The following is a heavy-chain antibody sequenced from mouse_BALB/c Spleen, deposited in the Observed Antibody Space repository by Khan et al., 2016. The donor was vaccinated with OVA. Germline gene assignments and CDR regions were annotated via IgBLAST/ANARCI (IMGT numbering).Heavy chain of an antibody. V-gene: IGHV2-9*02. CDR2: IWAGGST. CDR1: GFSLTSYG. J-gene: IGHJ4*01. D-gene: IGHD2-3*01. CDR3: ARGDDYYEDAMDY. Sequence: VKLEVSGPGLVAPSQSLSITCTVSGFSLTSYGIHWVRQPPGKGLEWLGVIWAGGSTNYNSALMSRLSISKDNSKSQVFLKMNSLQTDDTAMYYCARGDDYYEDAMDYWGQGTSVTVSS.